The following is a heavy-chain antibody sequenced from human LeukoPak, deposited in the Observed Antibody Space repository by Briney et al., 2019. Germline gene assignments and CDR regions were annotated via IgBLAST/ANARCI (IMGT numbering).Heavy chain of an antibody. Sequence: GGSLRLSCAASGFTFSSYSMNWVRQAPGKGLEWVSYISSSSSTIYYADSVKGRFTISRDNAKNSLYLQMNSLRAEDTAVYYCARVISGGSSWYIAPWGQGTLVTVSS. D-gene: IGHD6-13*01. CDR2: ISSSSSTI. CDR3: ARVISGGSSWYIAP. V-gene: IGHV3-48*01. J-gene: IGHJ5*02. CDR1: GFTFSSYS.